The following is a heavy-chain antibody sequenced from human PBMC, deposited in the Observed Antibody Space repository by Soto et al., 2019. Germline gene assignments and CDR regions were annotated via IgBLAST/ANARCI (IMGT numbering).Heavy chain of an antibody. CDR2: ISGSGGTT. V-gene: IGHV3-23*01. Sequence: EVQLLESGGGLVQPGGSLRLSCAASGFTFSSYAMSWVRQAPGKGLEWVSAISGSGGTTYYADSVKGLFTFSRDNSKNTLSLQMNSLRAEDTAVYYCAKTANGWFSAFDIWGQGTMVTVSS. J-gene: IGHJ3*02. D-gene: IGHD6-19*01. CDR3: AKTANGWFSAFDI. CDR1: GFTFSSYA.